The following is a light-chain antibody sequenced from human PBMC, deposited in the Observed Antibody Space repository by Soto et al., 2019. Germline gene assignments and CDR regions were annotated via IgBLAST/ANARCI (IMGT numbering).Light chain of an antibody. CDR1: QGISSY. Sequence: AIRMTQSPSSFSASTGDRVTITCRASQGISSYLAWYQQKPGKAPKLLIYAASTLQSGVPSRFSGSGSGTDFTLTISCLQYEDFATYYCQQYYSYLITFGQGTRLEIK. CDR2: AAS. J-gene: IGKJ5*01. CDR3: QQYYSYLIT. V-gene: IGKV1-8*01.